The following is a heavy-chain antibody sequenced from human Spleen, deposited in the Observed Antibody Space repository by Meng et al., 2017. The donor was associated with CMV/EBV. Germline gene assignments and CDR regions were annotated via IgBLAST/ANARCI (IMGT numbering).Heavy chain of an antibody. J-gene: IGHJ6*02. CDR2: ISSGRSFI. Sequence: MVWVRQAPGKGLEWVSSISSGRSFIYYADSVKGRVSISRDSAKNSLFLQMNSLRAEDTAVYYCAGHFFRELVTVPGTDYHYYGMDVWGHGTTVTVSS. V-gene: IGHV3-21*01. D-gene: IGHD2/OR15-2a*01. CDR3: AGHFFRELVTVPGTDYHYYGMDV.